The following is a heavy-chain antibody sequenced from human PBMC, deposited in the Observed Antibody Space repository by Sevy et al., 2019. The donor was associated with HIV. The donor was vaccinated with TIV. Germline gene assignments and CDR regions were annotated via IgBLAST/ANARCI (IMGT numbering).Heavy chain of an antibody. J-gene: IGHJ3*02. V-gene: IGHV3-48*03. CDR2: ISSSGSTI. D-gene: IGHD3-3*01. Sequence: GGSLRLSCAASGFTFSNYEMNWVRQAPGKGLEWVSYISSSGSTIYYADSVKGRFTISRDNAKNSLYLQMNSLRAEDTAVYYCARFGVASTPDAFDIWGQGTMVTVSS. CDR1: GFTFSNYE. CDR3: ARFGVASTPDAFDI.